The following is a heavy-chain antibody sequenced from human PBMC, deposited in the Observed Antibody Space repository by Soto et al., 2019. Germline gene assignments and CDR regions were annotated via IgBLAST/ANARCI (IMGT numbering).Heavy chain of an antibody. CDR3: VRDRDLYRDMFHADL. D-gene: IGHD3-10*02. J-gene: IGHJ4*01. V-gene: IGHV3-48*02. CDR2: ITIRTGNV. Sequence: HPGGSLRLSCEAYGFTISECSMNWVRQAPGKGLEWLAYITIRTGNVLYADSVRGRFTISADNAENSVILQMNSLRDEDSAVYFCVRDRDLYRDMFHADLWGQGTLVTVSS. CDR1: GFTISECS.